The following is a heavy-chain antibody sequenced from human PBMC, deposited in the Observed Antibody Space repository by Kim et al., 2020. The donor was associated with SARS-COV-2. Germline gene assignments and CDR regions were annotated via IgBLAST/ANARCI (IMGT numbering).Heavy chain of an antibody. V-gene: IGHV1-18*01. CDR2: ISAYNGNT. Sequence: ASVKVSCKASGYTFTSYGISWVRQAPGQGLEWMGWISAYNGNTNYAQKLQGRVTMTTDTSTSTAYMELRSLRSDDTAVYYCARGQGILRYFDWLHLYYFDYWGQGTQVTVSS. CDR1: GYTFTSYG. J-gene: IGHJ4*02. D-gene: IGHD3-9*01. CDR3: ARGQGILRYFDWLHLYYFDY.